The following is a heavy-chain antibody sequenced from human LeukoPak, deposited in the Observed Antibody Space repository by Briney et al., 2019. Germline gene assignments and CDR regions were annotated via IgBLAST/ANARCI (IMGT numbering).Heavy chain of an antibody. CDR1: GGSISSSSYY. CDR2: IYYSGST. Sequence: LSETLSLTCTVSGGSISSSSYYWGWIRQPPGKGLEWIGSIYYSGSTYYNPSLKSRVTISVDTSKNQFSLKLSSVTAADTTVYYCARYGMMVVTATYFDYWGQGTLVTVSS. D-gene: IGHD2-21*02. V-gene: IGHV4-39*01. CDR3: ARYGMMVVTATYFDY. J-gene: IGHJ4*02.